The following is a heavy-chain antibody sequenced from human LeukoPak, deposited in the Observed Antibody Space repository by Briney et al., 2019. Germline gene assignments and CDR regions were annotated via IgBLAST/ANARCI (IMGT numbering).Heavy chain of an antibody. D-gene: IGHD3-10*01. Sequence: SSVKVSCKACGGTFSSYAISWVRQAPGQGLEWMGGIIPIFGTANYAQKFQGRVTITADESTSTAYMELSSLRSEDTDVYYCARDGNYYGSGSYYNIDYWGQGTLVTVS. CDR1: GGTFSSYA. J-gene: IGHJ4*02. CDR2: IIPIFGTA. V-gene: IGHV1-69*01. CDR3: ARDGNYYGSGSYYNIDY.